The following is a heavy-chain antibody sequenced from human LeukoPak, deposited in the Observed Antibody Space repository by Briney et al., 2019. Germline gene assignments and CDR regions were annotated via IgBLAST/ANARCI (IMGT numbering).Heavy chain of an antibody. CDR2: ISAYNGNT. Sequence: ASVKVSCKASGGTFSSYAISWVRQAPGQGLEWMGWISAYNGNTNYAQKLQGRVTMTTDTSTSTAYMELRSLRSDDTAVYYCARVGGYYPSHWYFDLWGRGTLSLSPQ. CDR3: ARVGGYYPSHWYFDL. J-gene: IGHJ2*01. V-gene: IGHV1-18*01. CDR1: GGTFSSYA. D-gene: IGHD3-22*01.